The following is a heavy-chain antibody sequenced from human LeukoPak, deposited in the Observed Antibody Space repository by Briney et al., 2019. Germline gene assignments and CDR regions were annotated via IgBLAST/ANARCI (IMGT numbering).Heavy chain of an antibody. J-gene: IGHJ6*04. D-gene: IGHD2-2*01. CDR2: IWYDGNNK. CDR1: GFTFSSYG. CDR3: ARAGYCSSTSCHSGYYYYYGMDV. V-gene: IGHV3-33*01. Sequence: QPGRSLRLSCAASGFTFSSYGMHWVRQAPGKGLEWVAVIWYDGNNKYYADSVKGRFTISRDNSKNTLYLQMNSLRAEDTAVYYCARAGYCSSTSCHSGYYYYYGMDVWGKGTTVTVSS.